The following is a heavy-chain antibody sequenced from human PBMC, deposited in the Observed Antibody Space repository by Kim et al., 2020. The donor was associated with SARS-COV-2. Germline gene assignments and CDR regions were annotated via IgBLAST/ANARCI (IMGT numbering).Heavy chain of an antibody. CDR3: ARFRGGGIYYGSGLGDY. CDR1: GGSISSSSYY. Sequence: SETLSLTCTVSGGSISSSSYYWGWIRQPPGKGLEWIGSIYYSGSTYYNPSLKSRVTISVDTSKNQFSLKLSSVTAADTAVYYCARFRGGGIYYGSGLGDYWGQGTLVTVSS. D-gene: IGHD3-10*01. CDR2: IYYSGST. V-gene: IGHV4-39*01. J-gene: IGHJ4*02.